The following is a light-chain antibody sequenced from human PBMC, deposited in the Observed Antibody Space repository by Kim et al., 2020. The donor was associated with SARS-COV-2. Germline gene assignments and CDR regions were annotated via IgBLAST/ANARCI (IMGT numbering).Light chain of an antibody. CDR1: SSNIGAGYD. CDR3: QSYDRSLSGSYV. V-gene: IGLV1-40*01. Sequence: VTVSCTGRSSNIGAGYDVHWYQQLPGTAPKLLIFGGTNRPSGVPDRFSGSKSGTSASLAITGLQAEDEADYYCQSYDRSLSGSYVFGTGTKVTVL. J-gene: IGLJ1*01. CDR2: GGT.